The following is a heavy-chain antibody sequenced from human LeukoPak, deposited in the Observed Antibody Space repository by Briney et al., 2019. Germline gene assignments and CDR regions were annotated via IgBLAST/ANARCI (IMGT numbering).Heavy chain of an antibody. CDR3: TSVYCSRCGCYSYSYYGMDV. V-gene: IGHV1-69*06. Sequence: SVNLSYKVSGGTFNIHAISWVPQAPRQGLEWMGGISPIFGTANYTQKFQDRVKITAHKSKRTAYMELSSLGSEDPAVYYCTSVYCSRCGCYSYSYYGMDVWGKGTTVTVSS. J-gene: IGHJ6*04. CDR1: GGTFNIHA. CDR2: ISPIFGTA. D-gene: IGHD2-15*01.